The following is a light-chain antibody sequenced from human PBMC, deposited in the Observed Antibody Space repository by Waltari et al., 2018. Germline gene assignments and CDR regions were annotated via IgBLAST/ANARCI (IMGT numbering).Light chain of an antibody. CDR1: QGISTW. Sequence: DIQMTQSPSSVSASVGDRVTITCRASQGISTWLAWYQQKPGKVPKPLIYGASTLQSGVPPRFSGSGSGTNCTLTITSLQPEDFATYYCQQANSFPLTFGGGTKVEIK. CDR3: QQANSFPLT. J-gene: IGKJ4*01. V-gene: IGKV1-12*01. CDR2: GAS.